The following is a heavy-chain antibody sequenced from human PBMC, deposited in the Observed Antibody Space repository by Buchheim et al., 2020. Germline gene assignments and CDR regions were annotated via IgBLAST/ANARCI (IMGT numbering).Heavy chain of an antibody. V-gene: IGHV3-30*18. Sequence: QVQLVESGGGVVQPGRSLRLSCAASGFTFSSYGMHWVRQAPGKGLEWVAVISYDGSNKYYADSVKGRFTISRDNSKNTLYLQMNSLRAEDTAVYYCAKDRRYSSSWYYFDYWGQGTL. CDR2: ISYDGSNK. CDR1: GFTFSSYG. D-gene: IGHD6-13*01. J-gene: IGHJ4*02. CDR3: AKDRRYSSSWYYFDY.